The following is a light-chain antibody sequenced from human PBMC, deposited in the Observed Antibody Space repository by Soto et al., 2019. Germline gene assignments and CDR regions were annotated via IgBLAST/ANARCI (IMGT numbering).Light chain of an antibody. CDR2: DAS. V-gene: IGKV3-20*01. CDR3: HQYENWPQT. Sequence: EIVLPQSPGTLSLSPVAIATLSCMASQSISSTYLTWYHQRPGQAPRLLIYDASRRATGIPARFSGSGSGTEFTLTISSLQSEDFALYYCHQYENWPQTFGQGPKVDI. CDR1: QSISSTY. J-gene: IGKJ1*01.